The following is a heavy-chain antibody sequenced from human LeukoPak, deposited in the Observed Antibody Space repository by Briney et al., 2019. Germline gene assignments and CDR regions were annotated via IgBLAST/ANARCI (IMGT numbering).Heavy chain of an antibody. CDR3: TIDDPIPEDVDYYDSSGYSRGLDY. CDR2: IKSKTDGGTT. V-gene: IGHV3-15*07. D-gene: IGHD3-22*01. J-gene: IGHJ4*02. Sequence: GGSLRLSCAASGFTFSNAWMNWVRQAPGKGLEWVGRIKSKTDGGTTDYAAPVKGRFTISRDDSKNTLYLQMNSLKTEDTAVYYCTIDDPIPEDVDYYDSSGYSRGLDYWGQGTLVTVSS. CDR1: GFTFSNAW.